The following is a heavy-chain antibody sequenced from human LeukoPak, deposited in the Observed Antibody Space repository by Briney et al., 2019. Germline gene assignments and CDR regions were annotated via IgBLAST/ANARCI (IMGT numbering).Heavy chain of an antibody. CDR2: ISSSDSYI. J-gene: IGHJ6*04. CDR3: AELGITMIGGV. V-gene: IGHV3-21*01. CDR1: GFSFTTYG. Sequence: GGSLRLSCSTSGFSFTTYGMNWVRQAPGKGLEWVSSISSSDSYIYYADSVKGRFTISRDNAKNSLYLQMNSLRAEDTAVYYCAELGITMIGGVWGKGTTVTISS. D-gene: IGHD3-10*02.